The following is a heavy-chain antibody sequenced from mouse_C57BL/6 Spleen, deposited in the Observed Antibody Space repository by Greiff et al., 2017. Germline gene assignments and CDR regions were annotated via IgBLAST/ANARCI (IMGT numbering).Heavy chain of an antibody. J-gene: IGHJ2*01. V-gene: IGHV7-3*01. Sequence: EVKLVESGGGLVQPGGSLSLSCAASGFTFTDYYMSWVRQPPGKALEWLGFIRNKANGYTTEYSASVKGRFTISRDNSQSILYLQMNALRAEDSATYYCARYHFGYYFDYWGQGTTLTVSS. D-gene: IGHD3-1*01. CDR2: IRNKANGYTT. CDR1: GFTFTDYY. CDR3: ARYHFGYYFDY.